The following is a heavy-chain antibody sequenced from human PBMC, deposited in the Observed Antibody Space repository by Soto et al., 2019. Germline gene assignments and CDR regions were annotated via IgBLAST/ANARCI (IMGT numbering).Heavy chain of an antibody. V-gene: IGHV4-30-2*01. J-gene: IGHJ6*02. CDR2: IYHSGST. CDR3: ARGELPNPIAGYYYGMDV. D-gene: IGHD1-26*01. Sequence: SETLSLTCAVSGGSISSGGYSWSWIRQPPGKGLEWIGYIYHSGSTYYNPSLKSRVTISVDRSKNQFSLKLSSVTAADTAVYYCARGELPNPIAGYYYGMDVWGQGTTVTVSS. CDR1: GGSISSGGYS.